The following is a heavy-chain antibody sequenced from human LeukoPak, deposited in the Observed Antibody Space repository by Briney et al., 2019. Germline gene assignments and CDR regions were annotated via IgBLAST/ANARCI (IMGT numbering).Heavy chain of an antibody. CDR2: ISSSASTI. D-gene: IGHD6-13*01. Sequence: PGGSLRLSCAASGFTFSSYEMNWVRQAPGKGLGWVSYISSSASTIYSADSVKGRFTISRDNAKNSLYLQMNSLRAEDTAVYYCARLPGYSSSWYDWYFDLWGRGTLVTVSS. CDR3: ARLPGYSSSWYDWYFDL. V-gene: IGHV3-48*03. CDR1: GFTFSSYE. J-gene: IGHJ2*01.